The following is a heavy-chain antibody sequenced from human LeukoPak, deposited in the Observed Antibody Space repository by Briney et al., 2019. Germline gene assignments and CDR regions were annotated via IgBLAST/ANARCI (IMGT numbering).Heavy chain of an antibody. D-gene: IGHD5-18*01. J-gene: IGHJ4*02. CDR3: ARGPGYGTDDY. CDR1: GGSFSGYY. V-gene: IGHV4-34*01. Sequence: PSETLSLTCAVYGGSFSGYYWSWIRQPPGKGLEWVGEINHSGSTNYNPSLKSRVTISVDTSKNQSSLKLSSVTAADTAVYYCARGPGYGTDDYWGQGTLVTVSS. CDR2: INHSGST.